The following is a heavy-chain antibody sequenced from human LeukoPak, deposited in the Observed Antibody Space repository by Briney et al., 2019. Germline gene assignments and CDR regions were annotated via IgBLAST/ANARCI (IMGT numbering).Heavy chain of an antibody. Sequence: GGSLRLSCAASGFTFKTYAMDWVRQVPGKGPEWVSSMSGSGSSTDYADSVKGRFTISRDNSKNTLYLQMNSLRAEDTALYYCAKDAQGLVRGGIYFDFWGQGSLVTVSS. CDR2: MSGSGSST. CDR1: GFTFKTYA. V-gene: IGHV3-23*01. CDR3: AKDAQGLVRGGIYFDF. J-gene: IGHJ4*02. D-gene: IGHD6-19*01.